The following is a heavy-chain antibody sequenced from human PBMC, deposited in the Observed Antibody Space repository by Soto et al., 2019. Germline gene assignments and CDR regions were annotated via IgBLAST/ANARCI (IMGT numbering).Heavy chain of an antibody. CDR2: MYHSGST. CDR1: GGSISGGGYS. CDR3: ARYRFYDLLTGMNWFDS. V-gene: IGHV4-30-2*01. Sequence: LSLTCAVSGGSISGGGYSWSWIRQPPGKGLEWIGYMYHSGSTYYNPSLKSRVTISVDKSKNQFSLKLSSVTAADTAMYYCARYRFYDLLTGMNWFDSWGLGTLVTVSS. J-gene: IGHJ5*01. D-gene: IGHD3-9*01.